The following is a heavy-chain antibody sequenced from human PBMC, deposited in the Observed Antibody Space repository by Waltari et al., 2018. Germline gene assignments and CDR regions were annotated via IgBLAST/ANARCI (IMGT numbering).Heavy chain of an antibody. CDR2: IKSKSDGGTT. CDR3: NSARNDS. J-gene: IGHJ4*02. CDR1: VFTCSKAW. Sequence: EVPLVESGGGLLKPRGSLRHACAASVFTCSKAWKNWVRQAPGKGLEWVGRIKSKSDGGTTDYAAPLKGRFTISRDDSKNTLYLQMNSLKTEDTAMYYCNSARNDSWGQGTLVTVSS. V-gene: IGHV3-15*01. D-gene: IGHD6-25*01.